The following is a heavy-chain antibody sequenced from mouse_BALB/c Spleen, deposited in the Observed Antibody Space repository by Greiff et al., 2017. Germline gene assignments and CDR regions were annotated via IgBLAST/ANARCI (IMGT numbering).Heavy chain of an antibody. V-gene: IGHV3-2*02. CDR1: GYSITSDYA. D-gene: IGHD2-2*01. CDR2: ISYSGST. Sequence: EVKLQESGPGLVKPSQSLSLTCTVTGYSITSDYAWNWIRQFPGNKLEWMGYISYSGSTSYNPSLKSRISITRDTSKNQFFLQLNSVTTEDTATYYCSGLRRRGPFAYWGQGTLVTVSA. J-gene: IGHJ3*01. CDR3: SGLRRRGPFAY.